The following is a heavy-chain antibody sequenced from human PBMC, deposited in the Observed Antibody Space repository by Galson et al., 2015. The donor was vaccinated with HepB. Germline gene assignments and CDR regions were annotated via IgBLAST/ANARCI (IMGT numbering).Heavy chain of an antibody. D-gene: IGHD5-24*01. CDR3: ARTKRWLQLGFAP. CDR1: GGSISSSSYY. J-gene: IGHJ5*02. Sequence: ETLSLTCTVSGGSISSSSYYWGWIRQPPGKGLEWIGSIYYSGSAYYNPSLKSRVTISVDTSKNQFSLKLSSVTAADTAVYYCARTKRWLQLGFAPWGQGTLVTVSS. CDR2: IYYSGSA. V-gene: IGHV4-39*01.